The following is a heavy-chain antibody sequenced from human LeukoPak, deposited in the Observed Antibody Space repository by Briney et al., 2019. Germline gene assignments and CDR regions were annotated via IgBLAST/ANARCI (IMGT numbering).Heavy chain of an antibody. CDR1: GGSISSGGYY. CDR3: ARSSPVGSYFDY. D-gene: IGHD2-2*03. Sequence: TSETLSLTCTVSGGSISSGGYYWSWIRQHPGKGLEWIGYIYYSGSTNYNPSLKSRVTISVDTSKNQFSLKLSSVTAADTAVYYCARSSPVGSYFDYWGQGTLVTVSS. CDR2: IYYSGST. V-gene: IGHV4-30-4*08. J-gene: IGHJ4*02.